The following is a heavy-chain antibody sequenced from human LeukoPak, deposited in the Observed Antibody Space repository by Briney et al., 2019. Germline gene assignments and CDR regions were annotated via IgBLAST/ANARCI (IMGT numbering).Heavy chain of an antibody. Sequence: GGSLKLSCAASGLTFSGSAMHWVRQASGKGLEWVGRIRSKANSYATAYAASVKGRFTISRDDSKNTAYLQMNSLKTEDTAVYYCTTIASSGYWGQGTLVTVSS. CDR3: TTIASSGY. J-gene: IGHJ4*02. CDR2: IRSKANSYAT. V-gene: IGHV3-73*01. D-gene: IGHD3-10*01. CDR1: GLTFSGSA.